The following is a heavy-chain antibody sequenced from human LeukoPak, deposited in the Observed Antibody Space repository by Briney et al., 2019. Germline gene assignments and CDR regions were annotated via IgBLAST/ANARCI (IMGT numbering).Heavy chain of an antibody. CDR2: INQEGSEK. Sequence: SLRPSCALSTFTFTIISMSWGSQPPGDRLGWVANINQEGSEKKHVGSVEGRSIISSDTARHSMLQQMNPLTAEHPAIYYCRRAGAYSTSSAPGYWGGGTLVSVSS. J-gene: IGHJ4*02. CDR1: TFTFTIIS. D-gene: IGHD6-6*01. V-gene: IGHV3-7*01. CDR3: RRAGAYSTSSAPGY.